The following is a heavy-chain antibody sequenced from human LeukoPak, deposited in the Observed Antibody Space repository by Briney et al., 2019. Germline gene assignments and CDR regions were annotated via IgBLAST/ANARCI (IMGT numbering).Heavy chain of an antibody. CDR2: IGPNSGGT. CDR3: ARANTIMTTVVTSFDS. J-gene: IGHJ4*02. D-gene: IGHD4-23*01. CDR1: GYTFTDYH. V-gene: IGHV1-2*02. Sequence: ASVKVSCKASGYTFTDYHIHWVRPAPGQGLDWMGWIGPNSGGTDYAQKFQGRVTMTRDTSISTAYLVLSRLASDDTAVYYCARANTIMTTVVTSFDSWGQGTLVTVSS.